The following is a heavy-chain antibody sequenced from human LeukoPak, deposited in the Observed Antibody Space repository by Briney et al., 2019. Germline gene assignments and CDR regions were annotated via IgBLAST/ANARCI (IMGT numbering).Heavy chain of an antibody. V-gene: IGHV4-59*12. CDR1: GGFNTHYY. J-gene: IGHJ4*02. D-gene: IGHD6-19*01. CDR3: VANGWYCLEY. Sequence: SETLSLTCSVSGGFNTHYYWSWIRQPPGKGLEWIGYFYHSGSTNYNPSLKSRVTISVDTSKNHFSLKLSSVTAADTAVYYCVANGWYCLEYWGRGALVTVSS. CDR2: FYHSGST.